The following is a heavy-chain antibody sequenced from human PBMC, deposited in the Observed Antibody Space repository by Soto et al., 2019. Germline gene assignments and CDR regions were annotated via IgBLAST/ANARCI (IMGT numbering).Heavy chain of an antibody. V-gene: IGHV4-39*01. J-gene: IGHJ4*02. D-gene: IGHD3-22*01. CDR2: IYYSGST. CDR1: GGSISSSSYY. Sequence: SETLSLTCTVSGGSISSSSYYWGWIRQPPGKGLEWIGSIYYSGSTYYNPSLKSRVTISVDTSKNQFSLKRSSVTAADTAVYYCARLLSYYDSSGYYLYYFDYWGQGTLVTVSS. CDR3: ARLLSYYDSSGYYLYYFDY.